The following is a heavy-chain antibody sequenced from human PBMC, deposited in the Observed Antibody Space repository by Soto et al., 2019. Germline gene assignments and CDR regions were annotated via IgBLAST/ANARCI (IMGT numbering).Heavy chain of an antibody. CDR1: GFSFGDSA. J-gene: IGHJ5*02. D-gene: IGHD6-19*01. CDR2: IRSKAYSGTT. V-gene: IGHV3-49*03. Sequence: GGSLRLSCTASGFSFGDSAMSWFRQAPGKGLEWVGFIRSKAYSGTTEYAASVRGRFTISRDDSKSIAYLQMNSLKTEDTAVYYCTRRYSSGWYWFDPWGQGTLVTVSS. CDR3: TRRYSSGWYWFDP.